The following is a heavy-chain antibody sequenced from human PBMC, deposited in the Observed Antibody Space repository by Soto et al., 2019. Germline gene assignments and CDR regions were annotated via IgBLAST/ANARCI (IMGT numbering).Heavy chain of an antibody. Sequence: SETLSLTCTVSGCSISSGVDYWSWIRQHPGKGLEWIGYIYYSGSTYYNPSLKSRVTISVDTSKNQFSLKLSSVTAADTAVYYCAKTTVSLKGYYFDYWGQRTLVTVSS. CDR2: IYYSGST. CDR3: AKTTVSLKGYYFDY. CDR1: GCSISSGVDY. D-gene: IGHD4-4*01. V-gene: IGHV4-31*03. J-gene: IGHJ4*02.